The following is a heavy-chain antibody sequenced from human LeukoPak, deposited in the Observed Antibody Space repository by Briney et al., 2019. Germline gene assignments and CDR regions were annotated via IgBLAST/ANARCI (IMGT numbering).Heavy chain of an antibody. CDR1: GFTFSSYW. V-gene: IGHV3-7*01. Sequence: GGSLRLSCAASGFTFSSYWMSWVRQAPGKGMEWVANIKQDGSEKNYVDSVKGRFTISRGNAKNSLYLQMNSLRAEDTAVYYCARDPAPGTRRVQHWGQGTLVTVSS. J-gene: IGHJ1*01. D-gene: IGHD6-13*01. CDR3: ARDPAPGTRRVQH. CDR2: IKQDGSEK.